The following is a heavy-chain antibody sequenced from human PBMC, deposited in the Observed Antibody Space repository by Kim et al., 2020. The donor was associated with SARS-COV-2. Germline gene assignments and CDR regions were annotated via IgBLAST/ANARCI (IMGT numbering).Heavy chain of an antibody. CDR1: GGTFSSYA. CDR3: ARNQLDCSSTSCHRGYYYYYMDV. D-gene: IGHD2-2*01. V-gene: IGHV1-69*13. J-gene: IGHJ6*03. Sequence: SVKVSCKASGGTFSSYAISWVRQAPGQGLEWMGGIIPIFGTANYAQKFQGRVTITADESTSTAYMELSSLRSEDTAVYYCARNQLDCSSTSCHRGYYYYYMDVWGKGTTVTVSS. CDR2: IIPIFGTA.